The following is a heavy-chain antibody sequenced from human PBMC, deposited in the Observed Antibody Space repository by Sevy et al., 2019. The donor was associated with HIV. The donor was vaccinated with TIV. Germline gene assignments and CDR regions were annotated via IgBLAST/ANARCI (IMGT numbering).Heavy chain of an antibody. Sequence: SGPTLVKPTQTLTLTCTFSGFSLTTSGVGVGWIRQPPGKALEWLALIYWDDDSRYSPFLKNRVTITKDTSKNQVVLRMINMAPVDTATYYCAHVTFIDYYDSSGIYGTWFDAWGQGTLVTVSS. CDR3: AHVTFIDYYDSSGIYGTWFDA. J-gene: IGHJ5*02. CDR1: GFSLTTSGVG. D-gene: IGHD3-22*01. V-gene: IGHV2-5*02. CDR2: IYWDDDS.